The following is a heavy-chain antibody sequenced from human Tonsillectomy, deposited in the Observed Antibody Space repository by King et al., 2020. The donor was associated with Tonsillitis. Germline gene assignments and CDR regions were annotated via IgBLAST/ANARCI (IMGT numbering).Heavy chain of an antibody. D-gene: IGHD5-12*01. V-gene: IGHV3-15*01. CDR1: GFTFSNAW. CDR3: TTGAADSGYDFYYYYGMDV. CDR2: IKSKTDGGTT. Sequence: VQLVESGGGLVKPGGSLRLSCAASGFTFSNAWMSWVRQAPGKGLEWVGRIKSKTDGGTTDYAAPVKGRFTISRDDSKNTLYLQMNSLETEDTAVYYCTTGAADSGYDFYYYYGMDVWGQGTTVTVSS. J-gene: IGHJ6*02.